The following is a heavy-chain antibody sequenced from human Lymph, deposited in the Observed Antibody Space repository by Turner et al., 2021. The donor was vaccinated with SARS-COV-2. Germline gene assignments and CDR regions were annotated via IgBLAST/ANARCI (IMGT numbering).Heavy chain of an antibody. CDR1: GFTFSNAW. D-gene: IGHD6-6*01. CDR2: YKSKTDGGTT. Sequence: EVQLVESGGGLVKPGGSLRLSCAASGFTFSNAWLGWVRQAPGKGLEWVGRYKSKTDGGTTDYAAPVKGRFTISKEYSKNTLYLQKNSLKTEDTAVYFCTTDPGQLVPYFDYWGQGTLVTVSS. J-gene: IGHJ4*02. V-gene: IGHV3-15*01. CDR3: TTDPGQLVPYFDY.